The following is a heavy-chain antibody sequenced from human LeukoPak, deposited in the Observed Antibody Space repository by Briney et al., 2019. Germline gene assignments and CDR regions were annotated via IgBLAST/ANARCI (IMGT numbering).Heavy chain of an antibody. CDR2: ISGSGGST. V-gene: IGHV3-23*01. D-gene: IGHD6-13*01. J-gene: IGHJ4*02. Sequence: GGSLRLSCAASGFTVSSNHMSWVRQAPGKGLEWVSAISGSGGSTYYADSVKGRFTISRDNSKNTLYLQMNSLRAEDTAVYYCAKTGTPGIAAAGDYWGQGTLVTVSS. CDR1: GFTVSSNH. CDR3: AKTGTPGIAAAGDY.